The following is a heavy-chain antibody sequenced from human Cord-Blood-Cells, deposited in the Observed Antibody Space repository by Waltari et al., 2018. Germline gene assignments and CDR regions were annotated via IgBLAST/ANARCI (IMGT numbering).Heavy chain of an antibody. Sequence: QVQLQESGPGLVKPSETLSLTCTVSGYSISSGYYWGWIRQPPGKGLEWIGSIYHSGSTYYNPSLKSRVTISVDTSKNQFSLKLSSVTAADTAVYYCARGGGYSYGYYFDYWGQGTLGTVSS. D-gene: IGHD5-18*01. J-gene: IGHJ4*02. CDR1: GYSISSGYY. CDR2: IYHSGST. V-gene: IGHV4-38-2*02. CDR3: ARGGGYSYGYYFDY.